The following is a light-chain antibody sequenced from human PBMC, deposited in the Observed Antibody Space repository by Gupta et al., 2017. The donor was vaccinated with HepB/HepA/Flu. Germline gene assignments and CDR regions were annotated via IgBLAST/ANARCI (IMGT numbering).Light chain of an antibody. CDR3: AAWDDSLNGFWV. CDR1: SSNIGSNT. Sequence: QSVLTQPPSASGPPGQRVTISCSGSSSNIGSNTVNWYQQLPGTAPKLLIYSNNLRPSGVPDRFSGSKSGTSASLAINGLLSEDEADYYCAAWDDSLNGFWVFGGGTKLTVL. V-gene: IGLV1-44*01. CDR2: SNN. J-gene: IGLJ3*02.